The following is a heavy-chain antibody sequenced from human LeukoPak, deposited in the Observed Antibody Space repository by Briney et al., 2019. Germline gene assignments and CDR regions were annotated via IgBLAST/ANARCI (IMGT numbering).Heavy chain of an antibody. Sequence: PSETLSLPCTVSGCSFSSSSYYWGWIPQPPGKGLEWIVRIYYSGSPYYNPSLKSRVTISVDTSKNQFSLKLSSVTAADTAVYYCARCGEPWLVFDPWGQGTLVTVSS. D-gene: IGHD6-19*01. CDR2: IYYSGSP. V-gene: IGHV4-39*01. J-gene: IGHJ5*02. CDR1: GCSFSSSSYY. CDR3: ARCGEPWLVFDP.